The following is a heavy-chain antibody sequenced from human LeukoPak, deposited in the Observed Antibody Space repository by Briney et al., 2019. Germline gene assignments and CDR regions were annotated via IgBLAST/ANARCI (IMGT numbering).Heavy chain of an antibody. Sequence: GGSLRLSCAVSGFTFSNYAMHWVRQAPGKGLEWVAVISYDGIDKNYADSVKGRFTISRDDSKNTLYLQMNSLRAEDTAVYYCARGIDIVVVVAATYFDYWGQGTLVTVSS. V-gene: IGHV3-30*04. D-gene: IGHD2-15*01. CDR2: ISYDGIDK. J-gene: IGHJ4*02. CDR1: GFTFSNYA. CDR3: ARGIDIVVVVAATYFDY.